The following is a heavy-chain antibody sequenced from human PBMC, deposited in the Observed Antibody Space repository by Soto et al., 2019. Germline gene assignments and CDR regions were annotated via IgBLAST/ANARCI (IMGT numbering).Heavy chain of an antibody. J-gene: IGHJ4*02. D-gene: IGHD6-13*01. CDR2: ISGSGGST. CDR3: AKDEGRSWYERDY. V-gene: IGHV3-23*01. CDR1: GFTFSNYA. Sequence: EVQLLESGGGLVQPGGSLRLSCAASGFTFSNYAVTWVRQAPGKGLEWVSTISGSGGSTYYADSVKGRFTISRDNSKNTMYLRMNSLRTEDTGVYYCAKDEGRSWYERDYWGQGPRVTVSS.